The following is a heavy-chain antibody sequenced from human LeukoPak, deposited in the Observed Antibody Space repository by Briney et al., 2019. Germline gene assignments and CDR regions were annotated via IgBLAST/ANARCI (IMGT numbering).Heavy chain of an antibody. CDR3: ARDGYNIAGAFDI. D-gene: IGHD5-24*01. CDR2: IYYSGST. Sequence: SETLSLTCAVSGYSISSGYYWGRIRQPPGKGLEWIGYIYYSGSTNYNPSLKSRVTISVDTSKNQFSLKLSSVTAADTAVYYCARDGYNIAGAFDIWGQGTMVTVSS. J-gene: IGHJ3*02. V-gene: IGHV4-61*01. CDR1: GYSISSGYY.